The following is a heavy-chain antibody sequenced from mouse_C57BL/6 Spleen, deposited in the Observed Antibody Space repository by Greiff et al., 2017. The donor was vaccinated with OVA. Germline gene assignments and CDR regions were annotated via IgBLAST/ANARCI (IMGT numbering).Heavy chain of an antibody. J-gene: IGHJ1*03. CDR3: AGRRLGYFDV. V-gene: IGHV14-2*01. D-gene: IGHD2-12*01. CDR1: GFNIKDYY. CDR2: IGPEDGET. Sequence: EVQLQQSGADLVKPGASVKLSCTASGFNIKDYYMHWVQQRTEQGLEWIGRIGPEDGETKYAAKFKGKVTISADTSSNTAYLQLSSLTSADTAVYYCAGRRLGYFDVWGTGTTVTVSS.